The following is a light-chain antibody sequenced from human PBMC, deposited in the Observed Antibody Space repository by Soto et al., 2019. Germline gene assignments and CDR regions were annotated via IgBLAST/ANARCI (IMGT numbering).Light chain of an antibody. CDR3: SSYTSSDTYV. J-gene: IGLJ1*01. Sequence: QSALTQPPSVSGSPGQSVTISCTGTSSDVGSYNRVSWYQQPPGTAPKLMIYEVTNRPSGVPDRFSGSKSGNTASLTISGLQAEYEADYYCSSYTSSDTYVFGTGTKVTVL. CDR2: EVT. V-gene: IGLV2-18*02. CDR1: SSDVGSYNR.